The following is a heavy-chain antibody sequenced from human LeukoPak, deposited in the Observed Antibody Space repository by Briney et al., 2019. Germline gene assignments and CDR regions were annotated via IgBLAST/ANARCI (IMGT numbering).Heavy chain of an antibody. Sequence: ASVKVSCKASGYTLSDNYLHWVRQAPGQRLEWMAWINPSNGETKFAPRFQGRVTMTRDTSISTAYMEFSRLRPDDTAIYYCARSQFLTTNSGAWGFQPWGQGTLVTVSS. D-gene: IGHD4-11*01. CDR3: ARSQFLTTNSGAWGFQP. CDR2: INPSNGET. V-gene: IGHV1-2*02. CDR1: GYTLSDNY. J-gene: IGHJ1*01.